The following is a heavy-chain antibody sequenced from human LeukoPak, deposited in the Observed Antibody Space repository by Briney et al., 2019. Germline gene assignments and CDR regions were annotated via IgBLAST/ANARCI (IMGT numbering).Heavy chain of an antibody. CDR1: GGSFRGYY. CDR2: ISHSGST. V-gene: IGHV4-34*01. D-gene: IGHD3-22*01. J-gene: IGHJ4*02. Sequence: PSETLSLTCAVYGGSFRGYYWSWIRQPPGKGLEWIGEISHSGSTNYNPSLKSRVTISVDTSKNQFSLKLTSVTAADTAVYFCARAGDSSGYCNSWGQGTLVTVSS. CDR3: ARAGDSSGYCNS.